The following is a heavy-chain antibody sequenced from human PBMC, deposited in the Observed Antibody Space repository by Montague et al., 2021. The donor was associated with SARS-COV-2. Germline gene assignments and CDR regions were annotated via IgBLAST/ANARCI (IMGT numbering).Heavy chain of an antibody. D-gene: IGHD2-21*02. CDR3: ARTDGSGDLVY. Sequence: SLRLSCAASGFTFRNYWMHWVRQVPGKGLVWVSRVNSDGSDTNYADSVRGRFTMSRDNAKNTLSLEMHSLRVEDTAVYYCARTDGSGDLVYWGQRTLVTVSS. CDR2: VNSDGSDT. V-gene: IGHV3-74*01. J-gene: IGHJ4*02. CDR1: GFTFRNYW.